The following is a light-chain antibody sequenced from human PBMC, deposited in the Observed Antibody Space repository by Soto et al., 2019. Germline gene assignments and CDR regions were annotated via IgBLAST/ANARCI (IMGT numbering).Light chain of an antibody. J-gene: IGKJ2*01. CDR3: QQYGSSLYT. CDR1: QSVSSSY. CDR2: GAS. V-gene: IGKV3-20*01. Sequence: EIVLTQSPGTLSLSPGERATLSCRASQSVSSSYLAWYQQKPGQAPRLLIYGASSRATGIPDRFSGSGSGTDFTLTISRLGPEDFAVYYCQQYGSSLYTVGQGTKLEIK.